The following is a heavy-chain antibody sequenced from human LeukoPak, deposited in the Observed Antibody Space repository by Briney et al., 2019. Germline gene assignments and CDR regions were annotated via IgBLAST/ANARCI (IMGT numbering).Heavy chain of an antibody. Sequence: GASVKVSCKASGGTFSSYAISWVRQAPGQGLEWMGRIIPIFGTANYAQKFQGRVTITTDESTSTAYMELSSLRSEDTAVYYCARDGDSEWTGVSAFDIWGQGTMVTVSS. D-gene: IGHD7-27*01. J-gene: IGHJ3*02. CDR1: GGTFSSYA. V-gene: IGHV1-69*05. CDR2: IIPIFGTA. CDR3: ARDGDSEWTGVSAFDI.